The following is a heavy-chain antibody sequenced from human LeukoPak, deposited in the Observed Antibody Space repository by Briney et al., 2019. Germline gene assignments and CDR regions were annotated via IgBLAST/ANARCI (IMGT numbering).Heavy chain of an antibody. CDR2: ISAYNGNT. Sequence: ASVEVSCTASGYTFTSYGISWVRQAPGQGLEWMGWISAYNGNTNYAQKLQGRVTMTTDTSTSTAYMELRSLRSDDTAVYYCARRYYYDSSGYHYYYGMDVWGQGTTVTVSS. CDR3: ARRYYYDSSGYHYYYGMDV. CDR1: GYTFTSYG. V-gene: IGHV1-18*01. D-gene: IGHD3-22*01. J-gene: IGHJ6*02.